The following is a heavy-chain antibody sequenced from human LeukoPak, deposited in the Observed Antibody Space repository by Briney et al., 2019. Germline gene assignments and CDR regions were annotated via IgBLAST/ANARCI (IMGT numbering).Heavy chain of an antibody. CDR1: GYTFTNYG. D-gene: IGHD3-22*01. J-gene: IGHJ1*01. CDR3: ARVPLYDSSGYYYPH. Sequence: ASAKVSCKTSGYTFTNYGMHWVRQAPGQRPEWMGWINAGNGNIKYSQKFQDRVTITRDTSASTAYMELSSLRSEDTAVYYCARVPLYDSSGYYYPHWGRGTLVTVSS. V-gene: IGHV1-3*01. CDR2: INAGNGNI.